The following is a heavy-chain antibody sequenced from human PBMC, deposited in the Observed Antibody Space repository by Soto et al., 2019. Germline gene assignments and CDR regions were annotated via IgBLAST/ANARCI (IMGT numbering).Heavy chain of an antibody. CDR3: ARGEGSSWFFYYFDY. J-gene: IGHJ4*02. CDR2: INPNSGGA. V-gene: IGHV1-2*02. CDR1: GYTFTGYY. Sequence: ASVKVSCKASGYTFTGYYLHWARQAPGQGLEWMGWINPNSGGANYAQQFQGRVTMTRDTSISTAYLEFNSLRSDDTAVYYCARGEGSSWFFYYFDYWGRGTPVTVSS. D-gene: IGHD6-13*01.